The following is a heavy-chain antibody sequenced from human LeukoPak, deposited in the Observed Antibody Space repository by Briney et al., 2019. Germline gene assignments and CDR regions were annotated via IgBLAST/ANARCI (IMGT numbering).Heavy chain of an antibody. D-gene: IGHD3-22*01. J-gene: IGHJ5*02. Sequence: ASVKVSCKTSGYSFTNYGITWVRQAPGQGLEWMGWISGYNSKPFYAQNFQGRVTMTTDTSTSTVYMEVRSLRSDDTAVYYCARALEQWLPNWFDPWGQGTLVTVSS. CDR2: ISGYNSKP. CDR1: GYSFTNYG. V-gene: IGHV1-18*01. CDR3: ARALEQWLPNWFDP.